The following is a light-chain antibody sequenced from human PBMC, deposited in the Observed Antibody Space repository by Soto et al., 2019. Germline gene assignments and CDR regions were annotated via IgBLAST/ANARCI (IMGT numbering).Light chain of an antibody. J-gene: IGKJ1*01. Sequence: EIVLTQSPGTLSLSPGERATLSCRASQSVSSSYLAWYQQKPGQAPRLLIYGASSRATGIPDRFSGSGSGTDFTLTISRLEPDDFAVYYCQQYGSSPVTFGQGTKVESK. CDR2: GAS. CDR3: QQYGSSPVT. CDR1: QSVSSSY. V-gene: IGKV3-20*01.